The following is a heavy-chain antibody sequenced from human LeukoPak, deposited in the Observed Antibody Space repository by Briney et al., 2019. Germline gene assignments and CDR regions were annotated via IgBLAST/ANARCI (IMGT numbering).Heavy chain of an antibody. CDR3: AGHVGGYAFDI. CDR1: GGSISSYY. J-gene: IGHJ3*02. CDR2: IYYSGST. V-gene: IGHV4-59*08. Sequence: SETLSLTCTVSGGSISSYYWSWIRQPPGKGLEWIGYIYYSGSTNYTPSLKSRVTISVDTSKNQFSLKLSSVTAADTAVYCCAGHVGGYAFDIWGQGTMVTVSS. D-gene: IGHD3-16*01.